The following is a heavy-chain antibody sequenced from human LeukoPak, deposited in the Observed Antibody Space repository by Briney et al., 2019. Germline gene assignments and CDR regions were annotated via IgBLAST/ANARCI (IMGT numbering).Heavy chain of an antibody. CDR3: ARVRPPYVDTAMAETYYFDY. CDR1: GGSISSSNW. D-gene: IGHD5-18*01. J-gene: IGHJ4*02. CDR2: IYHSGST. V-gene: IGHV4-4*02. Sequence: PSETLSLTCAVSGGSISSSNWWSWVRQPPGKGLEWIGEIYHSGSTNYNPSLKSRVTISVDKSKNRFSLKLSSVTAADTAVYYCARVRPPYVDTAMAETYYFDYWGQGTLVTVSS.